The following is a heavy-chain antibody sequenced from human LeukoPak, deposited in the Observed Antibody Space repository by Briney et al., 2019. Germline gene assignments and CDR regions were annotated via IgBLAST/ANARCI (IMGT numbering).Heavy chain of an antibody. CDR2: IYTSGST. Sequence: SETLSLTCTVSGGSISSYYWSWIRQPAGKGLEWIGRIYTSGSTNYNPSLKSRVTMSVDTSKNQFSLKLSSVTAADTAVYYCARGYYYDSSGYPELWGQGTLVTVSS. CDR3: ARGYYYDSSGYPEL. J-gene: IGHJ4*02. D-gene: IGHD3-22*01. V-gene: IGHV4-4*07. CDR1: GGSISSYY.